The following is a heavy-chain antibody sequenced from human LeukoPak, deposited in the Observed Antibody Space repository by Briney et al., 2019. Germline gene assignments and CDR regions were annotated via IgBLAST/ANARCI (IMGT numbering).Heavy chain of an antibody. J-gene: IGHJ4*02. CDR2: IYYSGST. CDR3: AREVGSSSGGITNDY. D-gene: IGHD6-6*01. CDR1: GGSISSGDYY. V-gene: IGHV4-30-4*08. Sequence: SQTLSLTCTVSGGSISSGDYYWSWIRQPPGKGLEWIGYIYYSGSTYYNPSLKSRRTISVDTSKNQFSLKLSSVTAADTAVYYCAREVGSSSGGITNDYWGQGTLVTVSS.